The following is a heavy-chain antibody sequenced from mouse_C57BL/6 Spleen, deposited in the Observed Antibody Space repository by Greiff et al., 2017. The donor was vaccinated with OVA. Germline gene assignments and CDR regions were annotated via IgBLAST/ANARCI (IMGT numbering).Heavy chain of an antibody. V-gene: IGHV2-2*01. CDR3: ARGDYEYYYAMDY. J-gene: IGHJ4*01. CDR1: GFSLTSYG. Sequence: VKLQQSGPGLVQPSQSLSITCTVSGFSLTSYGVHWVRQSPGKGLEWLGVIWSGGSTDYNAAFISRLSISKDNSKSQVFFKMNSLQADDTAIYYCARGDYEYYYAMDYWGQGTSVTVSS. CDR2: IWSGGST. D-gene: IGHD2-4*01.